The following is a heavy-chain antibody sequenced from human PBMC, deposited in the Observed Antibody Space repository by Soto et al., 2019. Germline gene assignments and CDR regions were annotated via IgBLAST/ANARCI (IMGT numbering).Heavy chain of an antibody. J-gene: IGHJ6*03. CDR2: IIPILGIA. CDR1: GGTFSSYT. CDR3: AASYSNYANYYYYYMDV. D-gene: IGHD4-4*01. V-gene: IGHV1-69*02. Sequence: ASVKVSCKASGGTFSSYTISWVRQAPGQGLEWMGRIIPILGIANYAQKFQGRVTITADKSTSTAYMELSSLRSEDTAVYYCAASYSNYANYYYYYMDVWGKGTTVTVSS.